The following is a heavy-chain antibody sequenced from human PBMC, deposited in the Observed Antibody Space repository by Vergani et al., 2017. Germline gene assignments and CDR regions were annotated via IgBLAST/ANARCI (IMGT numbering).Heavy chain of an antibody. J-gene: IGHJ4*02. CDR2: IYYSGST. Sequence: QLQLQESGPGLVKPSETLSLTCTVSGGSISSSSYYWGWIRQPPGKGLEWIGSIYYSGSTYYNPSLKSRVTISVDTSKNQFSLKLSSVTAADTAVYYCARRLSGYESGKETGDYWGQGTLVTVSS. CDR1: GGSISSSSYY. V-gene: IGHV4-39*01. D-gene: IGHD5-12*01. CDR3: ARRLSGYESGKETGDY.